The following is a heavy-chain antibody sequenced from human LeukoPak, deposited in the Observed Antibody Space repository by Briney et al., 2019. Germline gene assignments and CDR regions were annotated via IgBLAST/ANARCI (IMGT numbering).Heavy chain of an antibody. Sequence: TSVKVSCKASGGTFSSYAISWVRQAPGQGLEWMGWINPNSGGTNYAQKFQGRVTMTRDTSISTAYMELSRLRSDDTAVYYCARDRGSDLFDYWGQGTLVTVSS. D-gene: IGHD3-16*01. V-gene: IGHV1-2*02. CDR1: GGTFSSYA. CDR2: INPNSGGT. J-gene: IGHJ4*02. CDR3: ARDRGSDLFDY.